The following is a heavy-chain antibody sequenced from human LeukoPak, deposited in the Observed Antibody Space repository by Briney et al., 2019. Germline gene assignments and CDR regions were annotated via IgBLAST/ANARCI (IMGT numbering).Heavy chain of an antibody. V-gene: IGHV1-2*02. CDR2: INPNSGGT. J-gene: IGHJ4*02. CDR3: AREVGGIAAAGGGY. D-gene: IGHD6-13*01. CDR1: GYTFTGYY. Sequence: GASVKVSCKASGYTFTGYYMHWVRQAPGQGLEWMGWINPNSGGTNYAQKFQGRVTMTRDTSISTAYMELSRLRSDDTAVYYCAREVGGIAAAGGGYWGQGTLVTVSS.